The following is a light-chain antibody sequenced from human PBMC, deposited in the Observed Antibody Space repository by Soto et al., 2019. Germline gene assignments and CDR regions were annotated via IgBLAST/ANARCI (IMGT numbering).Light chain of an antibody. Sequence: TVLTQSPATLSVSPGERASLSCRASQSVSINLAWYQQKSGQAPRLLIYGASTRATGIPARFSGSRSGTEFTLTINSLQYEDSAVYYCQEYDNWPPEGTFGQGTKVDIK. CDR1: QSVSIN. CDR3: QEYDNWPPEGT. CDR2: GAS. V-gene: IGKV3-15*01. J-gene: IGKJ1*01.